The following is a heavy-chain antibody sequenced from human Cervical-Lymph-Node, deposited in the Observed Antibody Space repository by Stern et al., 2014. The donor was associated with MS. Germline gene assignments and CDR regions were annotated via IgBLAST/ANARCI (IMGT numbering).Heavy chain of an antibody. D-gene: IGHD2-15*01. CDR1: GGSTSRQY. Sequence: QVQLVESGPRLVKPSETLYLTCSFSGGSTSRQYWNWIRQAPGKGLAWIASLYKTDPTKYNPPPKSRCTIFGDPPKNQFSLKLSAVTAADTAVYYCARGVVSGGYYYGLDVWGRGTTVTVSS. V-gene: IGHV4-59*11. J-gene: IGHJ6*02. CDR3: ARGVVSGGYYYGLDV. CDR2: LYKTDPT.